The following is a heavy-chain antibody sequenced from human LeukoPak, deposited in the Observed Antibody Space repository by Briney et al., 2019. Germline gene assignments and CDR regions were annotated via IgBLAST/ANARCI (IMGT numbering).Heavy chain of an antibody. CDR3: VRDYYGMDV. Sequence: GGSLRLSCSASGFTLQNYAMYWVRQAPGKELEQVSLTHGNGGNADYADSVKGRFTISRDYSKNTLYLQLTSLSVEDTAVYYCVRDYYGMDVWGQGTTVTVSS. V-gene: IGHV3-64D*06. CDR1: GFTLQNYA. CDR2: THGNGGNA. D-gene: IGHD3-10*01. J-gene: IGHJ6*02.